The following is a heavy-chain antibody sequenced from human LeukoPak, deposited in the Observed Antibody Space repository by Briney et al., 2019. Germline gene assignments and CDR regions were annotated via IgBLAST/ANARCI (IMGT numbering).Heavy chain of an antibody. D-gene: IGHD2-2*01. J-gene: IGHJ5*02. V-gene: IGHV3-74*01. Sequence: PGGSLRLSCAASGLTFSSHWMHWVRQAPGKGLVWVSRITNDGSSTTYADSVKGRFTISRDNAKNMLYLQVNSLRAEDTAVYYCAKDVVVPAASWFDPWGQGTLVTVSS. CDR2: ITNDGSST. CDR3: AKDVVVPAASWFDP. CDR1: GLTFSSHW.